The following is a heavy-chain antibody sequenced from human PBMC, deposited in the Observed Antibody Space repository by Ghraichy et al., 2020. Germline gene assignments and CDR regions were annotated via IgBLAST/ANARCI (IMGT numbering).Heavy chain of an antibody. CDR3: ARGHITMVQGVIIITGRWFDP. D-gene: IGHD3-10*01. V-gene: IGHV4-34*01. CDR2: INHSGST. Sequence: SETLSLTCAVYGGSFSGYYWSWIRQPPGKGLEWIGEINHSGSTNYNPSLKSRVTISVDTSKNQFSLKLSSVTAADTAVYYCARGHITMVQGVIIITGRWFDPWGQGTLVTVSS. CDR1: GGSFSGYY. J-gene: IGHJ5*02.